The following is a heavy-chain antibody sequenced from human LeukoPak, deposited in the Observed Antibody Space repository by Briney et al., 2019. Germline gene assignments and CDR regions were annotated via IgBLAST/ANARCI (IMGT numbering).Heavy chain of an antibody. V-gene: IGHV3-7*01. J-gene: IGHJ3*02. CDR3: ARDRPYYYDSSGYDAFDI. CDR2: IKQDGSAK. Sequence: GGSLRLPCAASGFTFSRHWMYWVRQAPGKGLEWVANIKQDGSAKPYVDSVKGRFTISRDNAKNSLYLQMNSLRAEDTAVYYCARDRPYYYDSSGYDAFDIWGQGTMVTVSS. D-gene: IGHD3-22*01. CDR1: GFTFSRHW.